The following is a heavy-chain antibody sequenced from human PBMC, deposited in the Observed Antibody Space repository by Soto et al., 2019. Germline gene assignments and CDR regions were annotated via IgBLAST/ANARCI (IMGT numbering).Heavy chain of an antibody. V-gene: IGHV4-59*11. CDR3: ASGGWYSDY. Sequence: QVQLQESGPGLVKPSETLSLTCTVSGDSISSHYWSWIRQPPGRGLEWIGYTHSSGNTNYNPSFKRRVTISVDTSKNQVSLKLRSMTTADTAVYYCASGGWYSDYWGQGTLVTVSS. J-gene: IGHJ4*02. CDR2: THSSGNT. CDR1: GDSISSHY. D-gene: IGHD6-19*01.